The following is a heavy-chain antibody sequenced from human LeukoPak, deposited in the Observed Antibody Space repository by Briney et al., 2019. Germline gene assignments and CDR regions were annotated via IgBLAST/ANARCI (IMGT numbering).Heavy chain of an antibody. CDR3: ARDLDY. J-gene: IGHJ4*02. CDR2: ILYDGSNK. CDR1: GFTFSSYG. Sequence: GGSLRLSCAASGFTFSSYGMLWVRQAPGKGLEWVAVILYDGSNKYYADSVKGRFTISRDNAKNSLYLQMNSLRAEDTAVYYCARDLDYWGQGTLVTVSS. V-gene: IGHV3-30*03.